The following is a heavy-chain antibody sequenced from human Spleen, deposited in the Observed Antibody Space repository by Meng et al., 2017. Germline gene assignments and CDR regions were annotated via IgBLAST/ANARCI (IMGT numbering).Heavy chain of an antibody. D-gene: IGHD3-16*01. CDR3: ARDGGGGRYYFDN. CDR1: GYTFLAYY. CDR2: INPRSGVT. V-gene: IGHV1-2*02. J-gene: IGHJ4*02. Sequence: QWRVGQSGVGVKKPWASVKVSCNVSGYTFLAYYLHWVRQAPGQGLEWMGWINPRSGVTKYSQKFQGRVTMTRDTSISAAYMELTRLRSDDTAVYYCARDGGGGRYYFDNWGQGTLVTVPS.